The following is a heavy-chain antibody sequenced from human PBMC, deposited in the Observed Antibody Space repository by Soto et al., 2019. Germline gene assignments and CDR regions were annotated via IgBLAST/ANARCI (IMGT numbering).Heavy chain of an antibody. J-gene: IGHJ6*02. CDR1: GGTFSSYA. Sequence: SVKVSCKASGGTFSSYAISWVRQAPGQGLEWMGGIIPIFGTANYAQKFQGRVTITADESTSTAYMELSSLRSEDTAVYYCARGIPELPPLVSAAILGYYYYGMDVWGQGTTVTVSS. CDR3: ARGIPELPPLVSAAILGYYYYGMDV. V-gene: IGHV1-69*13. CDR2: IIPIFGTA. D-gene: IGHD2-2*02.